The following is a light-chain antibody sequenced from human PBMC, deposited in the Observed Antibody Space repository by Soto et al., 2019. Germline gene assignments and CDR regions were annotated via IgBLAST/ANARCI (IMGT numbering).Light chain of an antibody. V-gene: IGKV2-30*01. CDR1: HSLVYGYGNTY. Sequence: DVLVTKPPLSLPVTPGEPASISCRSSHSLVYGYGNTYLSWMQQTPGQSPRRLIYQVSKRDSGVPGRFSGSGSGTDFTLKISRVEAEDVRVYYCMEGTHRPPRFGQGTRLEIK. J-gene: IGKJ5*01. CDR2: QVS. CDR3: MEGTHRPPR.